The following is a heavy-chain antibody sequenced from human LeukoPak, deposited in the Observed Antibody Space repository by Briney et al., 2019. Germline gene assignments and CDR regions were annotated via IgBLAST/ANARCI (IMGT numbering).Heavy chain of an antibody. J-gene: IGHJ4*02. V-gene: IGHV3-30*02. D-gene: IGHD6-13*01. CDR3: AKAGQTPYSSKYSVYY. CDR2: ISSGGTTT. CDR1: GITFNA. Sequence: AGSLRLSCSASGITFNAIHWVRQAPGKGLEWVACISSGGTTTYYAHSVKGRFIITRDNSKNTLYLQMNSLRIEDTAVYYCAKAGQTPYSSKYSVYYSGPGTLVTASS.